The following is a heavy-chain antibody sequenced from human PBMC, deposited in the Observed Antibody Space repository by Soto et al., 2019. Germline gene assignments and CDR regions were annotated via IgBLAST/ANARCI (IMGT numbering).Heavy chain of an antibody. CDR3: VPTTYYYGSGSYFFDY. J-gene: IGHJ4*02. D-gene: IGHD3-10*01. CDR1: GFTFSSYS. Sequence: EVQLVESGGGLVKPGGSLRLSCAASGFTFSSYSMNWVRQAPGKGLEWVSSISSSSSYIYYADSVKGRFTISRDNAKNSLYLQMNSLRAEDTAVYYCVPTTYYYGSGSYFFDYWGQGTLVTVSS. CDR2: ISSSSSYI. V-gene: IGHV3-21*01.